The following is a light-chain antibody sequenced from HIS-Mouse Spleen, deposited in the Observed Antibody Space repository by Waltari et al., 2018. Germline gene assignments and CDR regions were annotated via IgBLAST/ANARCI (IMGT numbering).Light chain of an antibody. Sequence: QSALTQPASVSGSPGQSITISCTGTSSDVGSYNLVSWYQQHPGKAPKLMIFEGSKLPSVVSNRFSGSKSGNTASLTISGLQAEDEADYYCCSYAGSSTWVFGGGTKLTVL. J-gene: IGLJ3*02. CDR3: CSYAGSSTWV. V-gene: IGLV2-23*01. CDR2: EGS. CDR1: SSDVGSYNL.